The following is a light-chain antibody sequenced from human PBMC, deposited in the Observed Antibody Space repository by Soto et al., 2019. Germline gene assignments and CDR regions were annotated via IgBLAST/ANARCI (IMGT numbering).Light chain of an antibody. J-gene: IGKJ2*01. CDR1: QSVSSSY. CDR3: QQYGGSPPYN. Sequence: EIVLTQSPVTLSLSPGESDTLSCRASQSVSSSYLAWYQQKPGQAPRLLIYGPSSRATGIPDRFSGSGSGTDFTLTISRLEPEDFAVYYCQQYGGSPPYNFGQGTKLEI. CDR2: GPS. V-gene: IGKV3-20*01.